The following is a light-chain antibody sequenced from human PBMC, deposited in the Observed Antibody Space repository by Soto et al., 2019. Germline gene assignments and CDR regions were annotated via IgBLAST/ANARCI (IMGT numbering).Light chain of an antibody. J-gene: IGKJ2*01. CDR1: RSVSRN. V-gene: IGKV3-15*01. CDR3: QQYYNWPPYT. Sequence: EIVMTQSPATLSVSPGERATLSCRASRSVSRNLAWFQQKPGQAPRLLIYGASTRATGIPVRFSGSGSGTEFTLTISSLQSEDFAVYYCQQYYNWPPYTFGQGTKLEI. CDR2: GAS.